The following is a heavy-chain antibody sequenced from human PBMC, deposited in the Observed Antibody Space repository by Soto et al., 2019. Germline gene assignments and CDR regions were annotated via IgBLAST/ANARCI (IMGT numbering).Heavy chain of an antibody. Sequence: EVQLLASGGGLVQPGGSLRLSCAASGFTFGSYAMSWVRQAPGKGLEWVSLVTYSGANTYYAGSVTGRFTISRNNSRNTLYLQLSSLRVEDTAVYYCATPSLSTGGYSSFDSWGRGTLVTVSS. CDR2: VTYSGANT. CDR1: GFTFGSYA. CDR3: ATPSLSTGGYSSFDS. D-gene: IGHD1-26*01. V-gene: IGHV3-23*01. J-gene: IGHJ4*02.